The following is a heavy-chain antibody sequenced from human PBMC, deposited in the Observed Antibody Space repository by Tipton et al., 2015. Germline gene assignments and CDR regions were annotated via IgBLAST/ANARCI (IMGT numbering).Heavy chain of an antibody. D-gene: IGHD3-10*01. CDR1: GGSISSTSYF. V-gene: IGHV4-61*05. CDR3: GRHLTGGSGWFDP. J-gene: IGHJ5*02. Sequence: TLSLTCTVSGGSISSTSYFWGWIRQPPGKGLEWIGYISYSGSTNYNPFFKSRVTILVDTSKNQFSLNLTSVTAADTAVYYCGRHLTGGSGWFDPWGQGTLVSVSS. CDR2: ISYSGST.